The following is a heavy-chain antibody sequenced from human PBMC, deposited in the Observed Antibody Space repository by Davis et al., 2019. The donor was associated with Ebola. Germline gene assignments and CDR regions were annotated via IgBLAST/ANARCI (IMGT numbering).Heavy chain of an antibody. CDR2: TSYDGSNK. Sequence: GESLKISCAASGFTIIPFGMHWVRQAPGTGLEWVAVTSYDGSNKHYADSVKGRFTISRDNSKNTLYLQMNSLRAEDTAVYYCVKDRFTVVVVHGGFDYWGQGTLVTVSS. CDR1: GFTIIPFG. V-gene: IGHV3-30*19. CDR3: VKDRFTVVVVHGGFDY. J-gene: IGHJ4*02. D-gene: IGHD2-15*01.